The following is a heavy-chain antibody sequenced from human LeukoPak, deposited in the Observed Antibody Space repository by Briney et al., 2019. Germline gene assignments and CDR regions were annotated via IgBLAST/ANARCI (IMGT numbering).Heavy chain of an antibody. CDR1: GGTLSSYA. CDR3: ASPGIFGVVIHKYSPFDY. CDR2: IIPIFGTA. D-gene: IGHD3-3*01. J-gene: IGHJ4*02. V-gene: IGHV1-69*05. Sequence: ASVKVSCKASGGTLSSYAISWVRQAPGQGLEWMGGIIPIFGTANYAQKFQGRVTITTDESTSTAYMELSSLRSEDTAVYYCASPGIFGVVIHKYSPFDYWGQGTLVTVSS.